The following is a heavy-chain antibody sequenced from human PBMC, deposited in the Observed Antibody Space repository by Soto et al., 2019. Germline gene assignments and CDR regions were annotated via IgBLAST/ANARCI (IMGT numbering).Heavy chain of an antibody. V-gene: IGHV5-51*01. J-gene: IGHJ6*02. D-gene: IGHD5-18*01. Sequence: GESLKISCKGSGYSFTSYWIGWARQMPGKGLEWMGIIYPGDSDTRYSPSFQGQVTISADKSISTAYLQWSSLKASDTAMYYCARSNTAMGDYYYYGMDVWGQGTTVTVSS. CDR1: GYSFTSYW. CDR2: IYPGDSDT. CDR3: ARSNTAMGDYYYYGMDV.